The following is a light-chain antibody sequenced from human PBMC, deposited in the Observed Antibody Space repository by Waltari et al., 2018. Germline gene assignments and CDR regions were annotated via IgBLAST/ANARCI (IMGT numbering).Light chain of an antibody. CDR1: KSISSY. CDR2: AAS. Sequence: DIQMTQSPSSLSASVGDRVTITCRASKSISSYLNWYQQKPGKAPKPLIYAASSLQSGVPSRFSGSGSGTDFTLTISSLQPEDFATYYCQQSYSTMYTFGQGTKLEIK. V-gene: IGKV1-39*01. CDR3: QQSYSTMYT. J-gene: IGKJ2*01.